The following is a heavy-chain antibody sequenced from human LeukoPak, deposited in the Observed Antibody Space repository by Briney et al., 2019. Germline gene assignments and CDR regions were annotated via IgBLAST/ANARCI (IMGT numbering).Heavy chain of an antibody. J-gene: IGHJ4*02. CDR2: IYYSGST. CDR3: ARDLEVYYYDSSGYYY. D-gene: IGHD3-22*01. CDR1: GGSSFSYY. Sequence: SETLSLTCTVSGGSSFSYYWNWIRQPPGKGLEWIGYIYYSGSTAYNPSLKSRVTMSVDTSKNQFSLKLSSVTAADTAVYYCARDLEVYYYDSSGYYYWGQGTLVTVSS. V-gene: IGHV4-59*12.